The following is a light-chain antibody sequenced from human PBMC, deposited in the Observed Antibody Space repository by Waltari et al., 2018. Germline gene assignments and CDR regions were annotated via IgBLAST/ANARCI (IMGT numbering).Light chain of an antibody. J-gene: IGLJ2*01. V-gene: IGLV2-14*03. CDR1: SSDVGAYNF. CDR3: SSFETNSASVI. CDR2: DVS. Sequence: QSALTQPASVSGSPGQSITISCTGTSSDVGAYNFVSWYQHYPGKAPKIIIYDVSNRPSGVSYRFSGSKSVNTASLTISGLRAEDEAVYYCSSFETNSASVIFGGGTMVTVL.